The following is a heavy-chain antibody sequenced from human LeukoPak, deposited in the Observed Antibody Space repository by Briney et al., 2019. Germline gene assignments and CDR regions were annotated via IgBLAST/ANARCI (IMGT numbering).Heavy chain of an antibody. Sequence: EASVKVSCKASGYTFTDYYIHWVRQAPGQGLXXMGEINPKSGGTAXXQXFQGXXTMTXDTSISTVYMELRSLRSDDTAMYYCVRDDDSNCYDPWGQGTPVTVSS. CDR2: INPKSGGT. CDR3: VRDDDSNCYDP. D-gene: IGHD2-21*01. CDR1: GYTFTDYY. J-gene: IGHJ5*02. V-gene: IGHV1-2*02.